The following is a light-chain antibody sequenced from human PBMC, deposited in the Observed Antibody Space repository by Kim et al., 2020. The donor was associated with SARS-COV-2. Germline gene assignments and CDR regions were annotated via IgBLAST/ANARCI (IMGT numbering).Light chain of an antibody. CDR2: AAS. V-gene: IGKV1-39*01. Sequence: DIQMTQSPSSLSASVGDRVTITCRASQSISTYLNWYQQKPGKAPKLLIYAASNLQSGVPSRFSGSGSGTDFTLTITSLQPGDFATYYCQQTYSMRTFGQGTKVDIK. CDR3: QQTYSMRT. CDR1: QSISTY. J-gene: IGKJ1*01.